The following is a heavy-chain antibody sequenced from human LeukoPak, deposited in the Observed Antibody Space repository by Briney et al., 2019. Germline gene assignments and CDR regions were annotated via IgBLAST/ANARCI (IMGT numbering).Heavy chain of an antibody. J-gene: IGHJ4*02. CDR2: ISGSGGST. D-gene: IGHD5-12*01. CDR3: AKDSSKQTWILDY. Sequence: GGSLRLSCAAPGFTFSSYAMSWVRQAPGKGLEWVSAISGSGGSTYYADSVKGRFTISRGNSKNTLYLQMNSLRAEDTAVYYCAKDSSKQTWILDYWGQGTLVTVSS. V-gene: IGHV3-23*01. CDR1: GFTFSSYA.